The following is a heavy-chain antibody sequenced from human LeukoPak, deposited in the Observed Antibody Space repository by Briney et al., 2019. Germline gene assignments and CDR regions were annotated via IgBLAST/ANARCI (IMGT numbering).Heavy chain of an antibody. D-gene: IGHD1-26*01. CDR2: IKQDGSQR. V-gene: IGHV3-7*01. J-gene: IGHJ4*02. CDR3: ARDSPFGGN. CDR1: ELTFSNYA. Sequence: GGSLRLSCAASELTFSNYAMSWVRQAPGKGLEWVANIKQDGSQRNYVDSVKGRFTISRDNAKNSLYLQMNSLRVEDTAVYYCARDSPFGGNWGQGTLVTVSS.